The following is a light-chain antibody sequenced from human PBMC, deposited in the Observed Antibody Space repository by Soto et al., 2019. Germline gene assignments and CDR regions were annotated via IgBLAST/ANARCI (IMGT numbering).Light chain of an antibody. CDR1: QTLLHKNGNNY. CDR3: QQYNNWPLT. Sequence: DIVMTQPPLSLLVTPGESSSISCRSSQTLLHKNGNNYFNWYLQKPGQSPQLLIYMGSKRASGVPARFSGSGSGTDFTLTISSLQSEDFAVYYCQQYNNWPLTFGGGTKVDIK. CDR2: MGS. J-gene: IGKJ4*01. V-gene: IGKV2-28*01.